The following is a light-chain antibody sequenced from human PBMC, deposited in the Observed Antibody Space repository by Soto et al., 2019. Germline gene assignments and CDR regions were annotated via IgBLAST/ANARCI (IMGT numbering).Light chain of an antibody. CDR3: SSYTSRGPYV. J-gene: IGLJ1*01. CDR1: SSDVGGYNF. V-gene: IGLV2-14*01. CDR2: EVS. Sequence: QSALTQPASVSGSPGQSITISCTGTSSDVGGYNFVSWYQQHPGKAPKLMIYEVSKRPSGVSNRFSGSKSGNTASLTISGLQAEDEADYYCSSYTSRGPYVFGSGTKLTVL.